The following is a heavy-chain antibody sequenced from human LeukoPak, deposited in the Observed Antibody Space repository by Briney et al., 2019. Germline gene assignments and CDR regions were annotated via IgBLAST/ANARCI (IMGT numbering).Heavy chain of an antibody. Sequence: SETLSLTCTVSGGSISSSSYYWGWIRQPPGKGLEWIGSIYYSGSTYYNPSLKSRVTISVDTSKNQFSLKLSSVTAADTAVYYCAINNNDHYDSSGYSWFDPWGQGTLVTVSS. D-gene: IGHD3-22*01. CDR3: AINNNDHYDSSGYSWFDP. CDR1: GGSISSSSYY. CDR2: IYYSGST. V-gene: IGHV4-39*07. J-gene: IGHJ5*02.